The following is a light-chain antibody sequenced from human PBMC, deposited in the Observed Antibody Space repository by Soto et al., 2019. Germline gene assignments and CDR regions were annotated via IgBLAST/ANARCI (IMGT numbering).Light chain of an antibody. CDR2: RNN. CDR1: SSNIGSNY. J-gene: IGLJ2*01. Sequence: QSVLTQPPSASGTHGQRVTISCSGSSSNIGSNYVYWYQQLPGTAPKLLIYRNNQRPSGVPDRFSGSKSGTSASLAISGRRSEDEDDYYCAALDDSLSAVVFGGGTKVTVL. CDR3: AALDDSLSAVV. V-gene: IGLV1-47*01.